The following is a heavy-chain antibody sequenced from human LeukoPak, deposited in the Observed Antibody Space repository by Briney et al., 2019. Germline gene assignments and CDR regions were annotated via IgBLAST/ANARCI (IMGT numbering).Heavy chain of an antibody. Sequence: GGSLRLSCAASGFTFSSYSMNWVRQAPGKGLEWVSSISSSSSYIYYVDSVKGRFTISRDNAKNSLYLQMNGLRAEDTAVYYCAKTAYYGSGSYYKGSHNWFDPWGQGTLVTVSS. D-gene: IGHD3-10*01. CDR3: AKTAYYGSGSYYKGSHNWFDP. J-gene: IGHJ5*02. V-gene: IGHV3-21*01. CDR2: ISSSSSYI. CDR1: GFTFSSYS.